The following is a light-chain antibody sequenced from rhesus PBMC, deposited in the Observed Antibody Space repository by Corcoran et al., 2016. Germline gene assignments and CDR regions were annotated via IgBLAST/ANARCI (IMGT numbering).Light chain of an antibody. CDR1: LGISNH. CDR2: HAS. V-gene: IGKV1S14*01. CDR3: QQYNSYPRT. Sequence: DIQMSQSPSSLSTSIGDTVTITCRASLGISNHLAWYQQQPGKDPKPLIYHASNLERGVPSRFSGSGSGTECTLTISSLQPEDFAIYYCQQYNSYPRTFGQGTKVEIK. J-gene: IGKJ1*01.